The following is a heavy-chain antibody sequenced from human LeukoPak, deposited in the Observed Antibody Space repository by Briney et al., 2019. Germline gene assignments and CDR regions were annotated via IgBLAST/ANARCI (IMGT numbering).Heavy chain of an antibody. J-gene: IGHJ3*01. Sequence: ASVKVSCKVSGYSLTELSIHWVRQAPGTGLGWMGGFDPESGETIYAEQFEARVTMTEDTSTDTAYMELSSLRSEDTGLYFCATDLGDSDNYLNDAFDLWGQGTMVTVS. CDR2: FDPESGET. CDR3: ATDLGDSDNYLNDAFDL. V-gene: IGHV1-24*01. D-gene: IGHD3-22*01. CDR1: GYSLTELS.